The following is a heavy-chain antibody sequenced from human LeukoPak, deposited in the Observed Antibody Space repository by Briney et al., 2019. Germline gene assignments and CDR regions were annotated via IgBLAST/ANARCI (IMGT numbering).Heavy chain of an antibody. CDR3: ARDRDRMVQGVTALFDY. D-gene: IGHD3-10*01. J-gene: IGHJ4*02. V-gene: IGHV1-18*04. CDR1: GYSFTTYG. Sequence: ASVKVACKTSGYSFTTYGISWVRQAPGQGIEWMGWISGSNGNTKYAQKVEGRVTMTTDRSTTTAYMEVRSLRSDDAAVYYCARDRDRMVQGVTALFDYWGQGTLVTVSS. CDR2: ISGSNGNT.